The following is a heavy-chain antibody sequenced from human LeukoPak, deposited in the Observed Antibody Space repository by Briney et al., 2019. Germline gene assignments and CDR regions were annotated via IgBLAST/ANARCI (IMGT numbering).Heavy chain of an antibody. CDR2: IKSKTDGGTT. V-gene: IGHV3-15*01. Sequence: GGSLRLSCAASGFTFSNAWMSWVRQAPGKGLEWVSRIKSKTDGGTTDYAAPVKGRFTISRDDSKNTLYLQMNSLKTEDTAVYYCTTDRILYCSSTSCYRGLDYWGQGTLVTVSS. J-gene: IGHJ4*02. CDR1: GFTFSNAW. CDR3: TTDRILYCSSTSCYRGLDY. D-gene: IGHD2-2*02.